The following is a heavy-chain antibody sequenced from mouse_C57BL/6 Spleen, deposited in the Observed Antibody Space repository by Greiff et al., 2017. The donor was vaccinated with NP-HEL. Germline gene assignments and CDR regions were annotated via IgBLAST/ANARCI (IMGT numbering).Heavy chain of an antibody. CDR3: ARYYYGSRGYFDY. CDR2: IRNKANGYTT. Sequence: VKLVESGGGLVQPGGSLSLSCAASGFTFTDYYMSWVRQPPGKALEWLGFIRNKANGYTTEYSASVKGRFTISRDNSQSILYLQMNALRAEDSATYYCARYYYGSRGYFDYWGQGTTLTVSS. CDR1: GFTFTDYY. J-gene: IGHJ2*01. D-gene: IGHD1-1*01. V-gene: IGHV7-3*01.